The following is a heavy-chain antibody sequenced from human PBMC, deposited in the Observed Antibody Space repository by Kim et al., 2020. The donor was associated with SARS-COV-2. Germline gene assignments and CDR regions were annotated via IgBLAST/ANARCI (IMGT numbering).Heavy chain of an antibody. J-gene: IGHJ3*02. CDR1: GFTFSSYG. V-gene: IGHV3-30*18. Sequence: GGSLRLSCAASGFTFSSYGMHWVRQAPGKGLEWVAVISYDGSNKYYADSVKGRFTISRDNSKNTLYLQMNSLRAEDTAVYYCAKDNDYYDSSGYGDAFDIWGQGTVVTVSS. CDR3: AKDNDYYDSSGYGDAFDI. CDR2: ISYDGSNK. D-gene: IGHD3-22*01.